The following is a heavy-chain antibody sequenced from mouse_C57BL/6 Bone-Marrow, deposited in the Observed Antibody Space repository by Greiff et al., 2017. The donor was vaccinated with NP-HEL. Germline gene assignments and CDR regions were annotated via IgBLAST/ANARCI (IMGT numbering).Heavy chain of an antibody. CDR2: IRSKSNNYAT. D-gene: IGHD1-1*01. J-gene: IGHJ3*01. V-gene: IGHV10-1*01. CDR3: VGRGYGTWFAY. Sequence: EVKLVESGGGLVQPKGSLKLSCAASGFSFNTYAMNWVRQAPGKGLEWVARIRSKSNNYATYYADSVKDRFTISRDDSESMLYLQMNNLTTEDTAMYYGVGRGYGTWFAYWGQGTLVTVSA. CDR1: GFSFNTYA.